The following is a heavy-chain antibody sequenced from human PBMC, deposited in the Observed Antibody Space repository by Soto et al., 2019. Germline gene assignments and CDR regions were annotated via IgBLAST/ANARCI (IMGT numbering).Heavy chain of an antibody. V-gene: IGHV1-46*01. D-gene: IGHD3-22*01. CDR1: GYTFTSYY. J-gene: IGHJ3*02. CDR3: ARAPTELYDSSANCAFDI. CDR2: INPSGGST. Sequence: ASVKVSCKASGYTFTSYYMHWVRQAPGQGLEWMGIINPSGGSTSYAQKFQGRVTMTRDTSTSTVYMELSSLRSEDTAVYYCARAPTELYDSSANCAFDIWGQGTMVTVSS.